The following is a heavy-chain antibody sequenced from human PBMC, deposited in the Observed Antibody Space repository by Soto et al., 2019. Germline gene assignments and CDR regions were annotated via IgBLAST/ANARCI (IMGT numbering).Heavy chain of an antibody. Sequence: QVQLVESGGGVVQPGRSLRLSCAASGFTFSSYGMHWVRQAPGKGLEWVAVISYDGSNKYYADSVKGRFTISRDNSKNTLYLQMNSLRAEDTAVYYGAKGSITMVRGVKHGNDYWGQGTLVTVSS. J-gene: IGHJ4*02. V-gene: IGHV3-30*18. D-gene: IGHD3-10*01. CDR2: ISYDGSNK. CDR1: GFTFSSYG. CDR3: AKGSITMVRGVKHGNDY.